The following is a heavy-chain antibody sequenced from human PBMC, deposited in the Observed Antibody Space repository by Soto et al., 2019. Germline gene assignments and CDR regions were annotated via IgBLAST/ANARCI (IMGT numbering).Heavy chain of an antibody. V-gene: IGHV3-30-3*01. Sequence: PVGSLRLSCVASGFSFSNYAVHWVRQAPGKGLEWVAVISYDGVDKFYADSVRVPFSISRDNSKNTLFLQVDSLRAEDTAAYYCARDGAMVRGILKRYDIFGIDVWRPGTTVTVSS. CDR3: ARDGAMVRGILKRYDIFGIDV. CDR1: GFSFSNYA. J-gene: IGHJ6*02. CDR2: ISYDGVDK. D-gene: IGHD3-10*01.